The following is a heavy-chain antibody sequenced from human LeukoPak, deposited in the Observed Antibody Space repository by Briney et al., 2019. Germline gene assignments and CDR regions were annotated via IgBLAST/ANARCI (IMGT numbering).Heavy chain of an antibody. Sequence: ASVKVSCKAFGYTFTGYYMNWVRQAPGQGLEWMGRTNCNTGGSVYAQKFQGRVTMTRDTSTTTAYMELSSLSFDDTAVYYCARDASAAAGPRWGQGTPVTVSS. CDR2: TNCNTGGS. CDR1: GYTFTGYY. D-gene: IGHD6-13*01. J-gene: IGHJ4*02. CDR3: ARDASAAAGPR. V-gene: IGHV1-2*06.